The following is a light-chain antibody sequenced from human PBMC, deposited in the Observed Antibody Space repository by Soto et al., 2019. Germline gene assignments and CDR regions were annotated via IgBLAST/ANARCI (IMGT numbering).Light chain of an antibody. CDR3: QQYNSLWT. V-gene: IGKV1-5*03. Sequence: DIQMTQSPSTLSASVGDRVTIACRASQSISSYLNWYQQKPGKAPKLLIYKASSLESGVPSRFSGSGSGTEFTLTISSLQPDDFATYYCQQYNSLWTFGQGTKVDI. J-gene: IGKJ1*01. CDR1: QSISSY. CDR2: KAS.